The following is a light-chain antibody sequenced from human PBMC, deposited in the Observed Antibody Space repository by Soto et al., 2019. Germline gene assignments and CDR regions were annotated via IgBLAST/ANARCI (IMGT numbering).Light chain of an antibody. CDR3: QQYYNWPPWT. Sequence: EIVMTQSPATLSVSPGERATLSCRASQSVGSNLAWYQHKPGQAPRLLIYGASTRATGLPARFSGSGSGTEFTLTISSLQSEDFAVYYCQQYYNWPPWTFGQGTKVEIK. CDR1: QSVGSN. CDR2: GAS. J-gene: IGKJ1*01. V-gene: IGKV3-15*01.